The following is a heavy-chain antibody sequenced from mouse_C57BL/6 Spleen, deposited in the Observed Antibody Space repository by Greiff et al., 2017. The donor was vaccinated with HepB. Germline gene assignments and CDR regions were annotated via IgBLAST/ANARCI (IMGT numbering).Heavy chain of an antibody. CDR1: GYSFTGYF. CDR3: ARYYYGSSFDY. CDR2: INPYNGDT. V-gene: IGHV1-20*01. D-gene: IGHD1-1*01. Sequence: DVQLQESGPELVKPGDSVKISCKASGYSFTGYFMNWVMQSHGKSLEWIGRINPYNGDTFYNQKFKGKATLTVDKSSSTAHMELRSLTSEDSAVYYCARYYYGSSFDYWGQGTTLTVSS. J-gene: IGHJ2*01.